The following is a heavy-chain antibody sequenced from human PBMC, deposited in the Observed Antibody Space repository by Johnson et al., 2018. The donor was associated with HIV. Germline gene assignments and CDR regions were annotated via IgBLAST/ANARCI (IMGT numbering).Heavy chain of an antibody. CDR1: GFTVSSNY. D-gene: IGHD3-22*01. V-gene: IGHV3-30-3*01. Sequence: VQLVESGGGLIQPGGSLRLSCAASGFTVSSNYMSWVRQAPGKGLEWVAVISYDGSNKYYADSVKGRFTISRDKAKNFLYLQMNSLRAEDTALYYYDSSGYRDDAFDIWGQGTMVTVSS. J-gene: IGHJ3*02. CDR3: DSSGYRDDAFDI. CDR2: ISYDGSNK.